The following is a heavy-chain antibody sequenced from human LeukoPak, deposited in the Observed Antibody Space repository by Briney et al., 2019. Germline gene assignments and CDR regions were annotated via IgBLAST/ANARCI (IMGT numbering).Heavy chain of an antibody. CDR3: ACLGEYVSGEERAFDI. J-gene: IGHJ3*02. D-gene: IGHD3-10*01. CDR1: GFTFSSYS. V-gene: IGHV3-48*02. CDR2: ISSGGGST. Sequence: GGSLRLSCAASGFTFSSYSMNWVRQAPGKGLEWVSYISSGGGSTNYADSVRGRFIISRDNAKNSLYLQMNSLRDEDTAVYYCACLGEYVSGEERAFDIWGQGTMVTVSS.